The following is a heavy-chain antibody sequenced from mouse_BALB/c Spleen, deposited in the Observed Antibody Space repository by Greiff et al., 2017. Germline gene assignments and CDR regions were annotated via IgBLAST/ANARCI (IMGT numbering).Heavy chain of an antibody. V-gene: IGHV7-3*02. CDR3: ARDPYGFAY. CDR2: IRNKANGYTT. CDR1: GFTFTDYY. J-gene: IGHJ3*01. Sequence: DVQLQESGGGLVQPGGSLRLSCATSGFTFTDYYMSWVRQPPGKALEWLGFIRNKANGYTTEYSASVKGRFTISRDNSQSILYLQMNTLRAEDSATYYCARDPYGFAYWGQGTLVTVSA. D-gene: IGHD1-1*02.